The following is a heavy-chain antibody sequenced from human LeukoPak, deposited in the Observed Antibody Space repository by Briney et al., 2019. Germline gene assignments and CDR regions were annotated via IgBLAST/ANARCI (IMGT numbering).Heavy chain of an antibody. CDR2: IDPSDSYT. D-gene: IGHD6-13*01. CDR1: GYSFTSYL. CDR3: ARRGIAAAGPGMDV. J-gene: IGHJ6*04. V-gene: IGHV5-10-1*01. Sequence: GESQKISCKGSGYSFTSYLISWVRQMPGKGLEWMGRIDPSDSYTNYSPSFQGHVTISADKSISTAYLQWSSLKASDTAMYYCARRGIAAAGPGMDVWGKGTTVTVSS.